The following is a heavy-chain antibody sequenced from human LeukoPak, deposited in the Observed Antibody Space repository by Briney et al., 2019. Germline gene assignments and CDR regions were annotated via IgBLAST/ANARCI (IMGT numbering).Heavy chain of an antibody. V-gene: IGHV4-31*03. J-gene: IGHJ3*02. D-gene: IGHD3-10*01. CDR2: TYYSGRT. CDR3: ARDRSGSSSLNAFDI. Sequence: SETLSLTCTVSGGSISRGDNYWSWIRQYPGKGLECIGYTYYSGRTYYNPSLKSRVTISIDTSRSQFSLRLSSVTAADTAVYYCARDRSGSSSLNAFDIWGQGTMVTVSS. CDR1: GGSISRGDNY.